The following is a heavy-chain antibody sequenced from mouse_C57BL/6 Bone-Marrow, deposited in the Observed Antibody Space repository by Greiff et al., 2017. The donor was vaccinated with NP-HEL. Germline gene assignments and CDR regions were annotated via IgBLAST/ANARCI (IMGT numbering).Heavy chain of an antibody. V-gene: IGHV1-53*01. D-gene: IGHD1-1*01. CDR2: INPSNGGT. Sequence: QVQLQQPGTELVKPGASGYTFTSYWMHWVKQRPGQGLEWIGNINPSNGGTNYNEKFKSKATLTVDKSSSTAYMQLSSLTSEDSAVYYCARAYYFWYFDVWGTGTTVTVSS. CDR3: ARAYYFWYFDV. CDR1: GYTFTSYW. J-gene: IGHJ1*03.